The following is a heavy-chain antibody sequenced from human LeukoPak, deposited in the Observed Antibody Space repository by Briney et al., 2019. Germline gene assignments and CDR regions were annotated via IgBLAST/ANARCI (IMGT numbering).Heavy chain of an antibody. D-gene: IGHD3-22*01. CDR1: GFTVSSNY. V-gene: IGHV3-66*02. J-gene: IGHJ6*03. CDR3: ARELRGLYYYMDV. Sequence: RPGGSLRLSCAASGFTVSSNYMRWVRQAPGKGLEWVSVIYSGGSTYYADSVKGRFTISRDNSKNTLYLQMNSLRAEDTAVYYCARELRGLYYYMDVWGKGTTVTVSS. CDR2: IYSGGST.